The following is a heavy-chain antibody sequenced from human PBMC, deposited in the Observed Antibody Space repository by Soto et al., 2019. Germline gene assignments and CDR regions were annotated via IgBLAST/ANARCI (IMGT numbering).Heavy chain of an antibody. CDR3: AKDVGCSSTNCYTRSFDY. Sequence: EVQLLESGGGLVQPGGSLRLSCAASGFTFSSYAMTWVRQAPGKGLEWVAAIGGSGGSTYYADSVKGRCTISRDNSKNTLYLQMNSLRVEDSGVYYCAKDVGCSSTNCYTRSFDYWGQGTLVTVSS. D-gene: IGHD2-2*01. J-gene: IGHJ4*02. V-gene: IGHV3-23*01. CDR2: IGGSGGST. CDR1: GFTFSSYA.